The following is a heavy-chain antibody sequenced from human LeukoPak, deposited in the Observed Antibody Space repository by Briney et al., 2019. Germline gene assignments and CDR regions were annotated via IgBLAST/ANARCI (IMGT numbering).Heavy chain of an antibody. Sequence: KSGGSLRLSCAASGFTFSSYWMHWVRQAPGKGLEWVSSISSYNTYINYADSVKGRFTISRDNAKNSLYLQMNSLRAEDTAVYYCASKTSAGTFDYWGQGTLVTVSS. CDR3: ASKTSAGTFDY. V-gene: IGHV3-21*01. D-gene: IGHD6-13*01. J-gene: IGHJ4*02. CDR2: ISSYNTYI. CDR1: GFTFSSYW.